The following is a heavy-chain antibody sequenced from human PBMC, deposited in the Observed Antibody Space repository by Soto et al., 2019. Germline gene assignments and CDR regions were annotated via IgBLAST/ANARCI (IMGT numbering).Heavy chain of an antibody. Sequence: QVQLVQSGAEVKKPGSSVKVSCKASGGTFSSYAISWVRQAPGQGLEWVGGIIPIFGTANYAQKFQGRVTITADESTYPAYLELSSLRSEDTAVYYCARIEQQLVRRGYFQHWGQGTLVTVSS. V-gene: IGHV1-69*12. J-gene: IGHJ1*01. D-gene: IGHD6-13*01. CDR2: IIPIFGTA. CDR1: GGTFSSYA. CDR3: ARIEQQLVRRGYFQH.